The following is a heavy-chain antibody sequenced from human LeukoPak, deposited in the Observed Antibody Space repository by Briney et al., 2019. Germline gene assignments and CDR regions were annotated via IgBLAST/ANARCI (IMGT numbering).Heavy chain of an antibody. CDR3: ARGLYSSSP. J-gene: IGHJ4*02. Sequence: AGSLMLFCSASGFTISNYAMSWVRQAAGKGLVWVSAIIGSGGSTYYADCVKGWFTISRDNSKNTLYLQMNSLRAEDTAVYYCARGLYSSSPWGQGTLVTVSS. CDR2: IIGSGGST. CDR1: GFTISNYA. V-gene: IGHV3-23*01. D-gene: IGHD6-6*01.